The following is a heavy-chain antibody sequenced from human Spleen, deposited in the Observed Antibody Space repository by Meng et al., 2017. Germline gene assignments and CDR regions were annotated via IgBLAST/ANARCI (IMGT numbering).Heavy chain of an antibody. V-gene: IGHV4-34*01. D-gene: IGHD4-11*01. CDR1: GGSFSDYY. CDR2: INHSGST. Sequence: QVELHQWRAGLLKPSETLSLTCVVSGGSFSDYYWSWIRQPPGKGLEWIGEINHSGSTNYNPSLESRATISVDTSQNNLSLKLSSVTAADSAVYYCARGPTTMAHDFDYWGQGTLVTVSS. CDR3: ARGPTTMAHDFDY. J-gene: IGHJ4*02.